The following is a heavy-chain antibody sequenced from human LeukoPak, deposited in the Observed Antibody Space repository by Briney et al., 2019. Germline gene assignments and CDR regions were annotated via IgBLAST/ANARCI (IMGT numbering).Heavy chain of an antibody. CDR2: ISSSSTYI. CDR1: GFTFSNYN. J-gene: IGHJ4*02. V-gene: IGHV3-21*01. CDR3: ARYSGTYRDY. Sequence: GGSLRLSCAASGFTFSNYNMNWVREAPGKGREWVSYISSSSTYIFYADSVKGRFAISRDNAKNSLYLQRSSLRAEDTAVYYCARYSGTYRDYWGQRTLVTVSS. D-gene: IGHD1-26*01.